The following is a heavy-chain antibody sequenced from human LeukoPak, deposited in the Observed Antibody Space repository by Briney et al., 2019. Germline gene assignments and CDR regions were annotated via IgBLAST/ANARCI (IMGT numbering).Heavy chain of an antibody. D-gene: IGHD3-10*01. J-gene: IGHJ5*02. CDR2: ISSSSSYI. CDR1: GFTVSSYS. CDR3: AKDHYGSGSYPNWFDP. V-gene: IGHV3-21*04. Sequence: GGSLRLSCAASGFTVSSYSMNWVRQAPGKGLEWVSSISSSSSYIYYADSVKGRFTISRDNSKNTLYLQMNSLRAEDTAVYYCAKDHYGSGSYPNWFDPWGQGTLVTVSS.